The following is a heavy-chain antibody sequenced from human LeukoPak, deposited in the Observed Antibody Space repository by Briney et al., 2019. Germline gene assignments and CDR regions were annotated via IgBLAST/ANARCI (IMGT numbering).Heavy chain of an antibody. CDR1: GFTFSRYW. D-gene: IGHD2-15*01. CDR2: IKEDGSEK. V-gene: IGHV3-7*01. Sequence: GGSLRLSCAASGFTFSRYWMSWVRQAPGKGLGWVANIKEDGSEKYYVDSVKGRLTISRDNAKNSLSLQIKSLRAEDTAVYYCARQKAVVVVAATPDEDYGDYVDYYYYMDVWGKGTTVTVSS. CDR3: ARQKAVVVVAATPDEDYGDYVDYYYYMDV. J-gene: IGHJ6*03.